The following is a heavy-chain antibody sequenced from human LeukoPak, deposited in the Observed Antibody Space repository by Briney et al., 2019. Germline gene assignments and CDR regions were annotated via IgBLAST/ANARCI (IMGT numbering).Heavy chain of an antibody. V-gene: IGHV3-48*04. CDR2: ISSSTI. D-gene: IGHD6-25*01. CDR3: ARGAYSGYPLGFYFDS. Sequence: PGGSLRLSCAASGFTFSSYSMNWVRQAPGKGLEWVSYISSSTIYYADSVKGRFTISRDNAKNSLYLQMNSLRAEDTAVFFCARGAYSGYPLGFYFDSWGQGILVTVSS. CDR1: GFTFSSYS. J-gene: IGHJ4*02.